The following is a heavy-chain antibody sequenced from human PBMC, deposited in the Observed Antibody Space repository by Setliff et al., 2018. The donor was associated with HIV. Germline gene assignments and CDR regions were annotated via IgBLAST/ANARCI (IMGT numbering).Heavy chain of an antibody. CDR1: GFTFDDFG. CDR3: ATTSHAYSSGWGPDY. Sequence: GGSLRLSCAASGFTFDDFGMTWVRQRPGKGLEWVSGINWNGAITDYADSVKGRFTISRDNAKNSLYLQMNSLRAEDTAMYYCATTSHAYSSGWGPDYWGQGTLVTVSS. CDR2: INWNGAIT. J-gene: IGHJ4*02. V-gene: IGHV3-20*04. D-gene: IGHD6-19*01.